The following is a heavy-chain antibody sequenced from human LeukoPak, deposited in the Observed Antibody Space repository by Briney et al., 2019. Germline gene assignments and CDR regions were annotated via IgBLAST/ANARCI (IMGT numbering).Heavy chain of an antibody. CDR2: INHSGST. J-gene: IGHJ5*02. V-gene: IGHV4-34*01. CDR3: ARTRWFDP. CDR1: GGSISSYY. Sequence: ETLSLTCTVSGGSISSYYWSWIRQPPGKGLEWIGEINHSGSTNYNPSLKSRVTISVDTSKNQFSLKLSSVTAADTAVYYCARTRWFDPWGQGTLVTVSS.